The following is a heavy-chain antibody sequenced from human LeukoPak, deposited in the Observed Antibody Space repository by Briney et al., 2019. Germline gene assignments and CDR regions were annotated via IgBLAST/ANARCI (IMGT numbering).Heavy chain of an antibody. D-gene: IGHD1-26*01. Sequence: GRSLRLSCAASGFTFDDYAMHWVRQAPGKGLEWGSGISWNSGSIGYADSVRGRFTISRDNAKNSLYLQMNSLRAEDMALYYCAKDSGSYSTSFDYWGQGTLVTVSS. CDR3: AKDSGSYSTSFDY. CDR1: GFTFDDYA. V-gene: IGHV3-9*03. J-gene: IGHJ4*02. CDR2: ISWNSGSI.